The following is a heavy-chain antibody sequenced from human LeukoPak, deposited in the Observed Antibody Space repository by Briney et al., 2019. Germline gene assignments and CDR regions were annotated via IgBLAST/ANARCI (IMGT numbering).Heavy chain of an antibody. D-gene: IGHD4-11*01. CDR1: GYTFTGYY. J-gene: IGHJ4*02. Sequence: ASVKVSCKASGYTFTGYYMHWVRQAPGQGLEWMGWINPNSGGTNYAQKFQGRVTMTRDTSISTAYMELSRLRSDDTAVYYCATSKPSMTTVPTTGAPFDYWGPGTLVTVSS. CDR3: ATSKPSMTTVPTTGAPFDY. V-gene: IGHV1-2*02. CDR2: INPNSGGT.